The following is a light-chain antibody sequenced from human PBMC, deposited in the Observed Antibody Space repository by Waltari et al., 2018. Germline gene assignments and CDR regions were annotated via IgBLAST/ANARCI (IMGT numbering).Light chain of an antibody. Sequence: QSVLTQPPSVSGAPGQKVTISCTGSRSNIGAAYDVHWYQQIPGPAPRPLIYGNHDRPSGVPDRFSGSKSGTSASLTITGLQTEDEADYFCQSYDNSLAGFYVFGTGTRVTVV. V-gene: IGLV1-40*01. J-gene: IGLJ1*01. CDR3: QSYDNSLAGFYV. CDR2: GNH. CDR1: RSNIGAAYD.